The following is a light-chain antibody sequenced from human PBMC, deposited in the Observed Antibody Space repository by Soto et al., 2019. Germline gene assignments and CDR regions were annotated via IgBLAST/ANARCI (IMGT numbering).Light chain of an antibody. CDR3: QQFNRYPRT. V-gene: IGKV1-9*01. CDR2: AAS. Sequence: DIQLTQSPAFLSASIGDRVTITCRASQDINSYLAWYQQRPGKAPNLLIYAASTLQSGVPSRFSGSGSGKEFALTLCSLRGEDIAVYSCQQFNRYPRTLGPGTKVDI. J-gene: IGKJ3*01. CDR1: QDINSY.